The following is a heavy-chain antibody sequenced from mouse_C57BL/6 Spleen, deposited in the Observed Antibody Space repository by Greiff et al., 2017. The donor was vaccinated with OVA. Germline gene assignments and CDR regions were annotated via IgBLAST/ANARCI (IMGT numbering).Heavy chain of an antibody. CDR3: ARAYGSSYHYAMDY. Sequence: DVKLVESGGGLVKPGGSLKLSCAASGFTFSSYAMSWVRQTPEKRLEWVATISDGGSYTYYPDNVKGRFTISRDNAKNNLYLQMSHLKSEDTAMYYCARAYGSSYHYAMDYWGQGTSVTVSS. CDR1: GFTFSSYA. J-gene: IGHJ4*01. D-gene: IGHD1-1*01. V-gene: IGHV5-4*03. CDR2: ISDGGSYT.